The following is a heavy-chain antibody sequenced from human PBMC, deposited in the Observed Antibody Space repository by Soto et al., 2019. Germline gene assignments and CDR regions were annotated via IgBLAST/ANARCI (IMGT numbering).Heavy chain of an antibody. V-gene: IGHV1-18*01. CDR3: ARVEESGTYFL. D-gene: IGHD1-26*01. CDR2: ISAYNGDT. CDR1: GYKFPDYG. Sequence: QAQLMQSGPEVKKPGASVKVSCKASGYKFPDYGITWVRLAPGQGPEWMGWISAYNGDTEYASKFQGRITVTTDTSATTVYLELRSLRPADTAMYYCARVEESGTYFLWGQGTLVTASS. J-gene: IGHJ4*02.